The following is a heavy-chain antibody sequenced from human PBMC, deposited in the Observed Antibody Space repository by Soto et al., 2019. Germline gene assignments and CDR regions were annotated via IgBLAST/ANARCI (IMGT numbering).Heavy chain of an antibody. J-gene: IGHJ4*02. V-gene: IGHV4-59*01. CDR1: GGSISSYY. D-gene: IGHD1-26*01. CDR3: ARDQNGSPHFDY. Sequence: SETLSLTCTVSGGSISSYYWSWIRQPPGKGLEWIGYIYYSGSTNYNPSLKSRVTISVDTSKNQFSLKLSSVTAADTAVYYCARDQNGSPHFDYWGQGTLVTVSX. CDR2: IYYSGST.